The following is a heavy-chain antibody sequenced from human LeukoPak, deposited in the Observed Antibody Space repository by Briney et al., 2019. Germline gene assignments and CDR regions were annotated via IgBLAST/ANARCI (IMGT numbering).Heavy chain of an antibody. CDR1: RFTFSSYA. Sequence: GGSLRLSCAASRFTFSSYAMHWVRQAPGKGLEWVAVISYDGSNKYYADSVKGRFTISRDNAKNSLYLQMNSLRAEDTAVYYCAKTGDFDYWGQGTLVTVSS. D-gene: IGHD3-10*01. CDR2: ISYDGSNK. V-gene: IGHV3-30-3*01. J-gene: IGHJ4*02. CDR3: AKTGDFDY.